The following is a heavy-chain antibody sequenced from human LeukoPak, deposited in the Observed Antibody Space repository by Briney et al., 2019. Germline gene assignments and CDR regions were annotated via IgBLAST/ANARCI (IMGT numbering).Heavy chain of an antibody. CDR1: GFTYADHA. Sequence: PGGSLRLSCVASGFTYADHAMYWVRQTPGKSLEWVSLISGDGGSTNYAESVKGRFTISRDNAKNSLYLQLNSLRPEDTALYYCTKGLRSGTFYNCFDYWGQGTLVTVSS. V-gene: IGHV3-43*02. J-gene: IGHJ4*02. D-gene: IGHD3-10*01. CDR2: ISGDGGST. CDR3: TKGLRSGTFYNCFDY.